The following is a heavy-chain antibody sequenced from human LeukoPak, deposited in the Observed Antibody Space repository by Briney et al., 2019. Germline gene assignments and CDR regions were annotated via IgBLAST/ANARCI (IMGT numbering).Heavy chain of an antibody. V-gene: IGHV3-7*03. Sequence: GGSLRLSCAASGFTFSSYWMSWVRQAPGKGLEWVANIKQDGSEKYYVDSVKGRFTISRDNSKNTLNLQMNSLRAEDTAVYYCASRPRDAAALDCWGQGTLVTVSS. D-gene: IGHD6-13*01. CDR1: GFTFSSYW. CDR3: ASRPRDAAALDC. J-gene: IGHJ4*02. CDR2: IKQDGSEK.